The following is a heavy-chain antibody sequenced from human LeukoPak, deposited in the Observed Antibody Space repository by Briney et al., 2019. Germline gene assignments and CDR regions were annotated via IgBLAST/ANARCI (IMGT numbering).Heavy chain of an antibody. D-gene: IGHD1-1*01. CDR1: GGSISSYY. CDR3: ARDQELGY. CDR2: SYHRGST. J-gene: IGHJ4*02. Sequence: SETLSLTCTVSGGSISSYYWSWIRQSPGKGLEWIGWSYHRGSTSYNPSLKSRVAISVDTSKNQFSLKLSSVTAADTAVYYCARDQELGYWGQGTLVIVSS. V-gene: IGHV4-59*01.